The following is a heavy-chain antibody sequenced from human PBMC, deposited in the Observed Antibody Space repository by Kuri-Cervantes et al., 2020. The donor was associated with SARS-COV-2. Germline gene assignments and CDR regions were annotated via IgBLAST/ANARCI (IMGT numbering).Heavy chain of an antibody. V-gene: IGHV5-51*01. J-gene: IGHJ4*02. Sequence: VESLKIYCKGSGYSFTSYWIGWVRQMPGKGLEWMGIIYPGYSDTRYSPSFQGQVTISTDKSISTAYLQWSSLKDSDTAMYCCARPSDYCSSTSCLDYWGQGTLVTVSS. CDR3: ARPSDYCSSTSCLDY. D-gene: IGHD2-2*01. CDR2: IYPGYSDT. CDR1: GYSFTSYW.